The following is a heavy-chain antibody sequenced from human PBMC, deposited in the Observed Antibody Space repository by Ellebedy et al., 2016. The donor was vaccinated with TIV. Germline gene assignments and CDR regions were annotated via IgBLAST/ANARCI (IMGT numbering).Heavy chain of an antibody. CDR1: GFTFSSYW. CDR3: ARGLATDSNWDNALDI. Sequence: GESLKISCAASGFTFSSYWMHWVRQAPGKGLVWVSRIHSDGSSISYADSVKGRITISRDNAKNSLYLQMNSLRAEDTAMYYCARGLATDSNWDNALDIWGQGTVVTVSS. D-gene: IGHD6-13*01. CDR2: IHSDGSSI. J-gene: IGHJ3*02. V-gene: IGHV3-74*01.